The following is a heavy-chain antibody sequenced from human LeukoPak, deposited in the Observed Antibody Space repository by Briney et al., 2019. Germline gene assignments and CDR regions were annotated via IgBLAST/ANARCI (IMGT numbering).Heavy chain of an antibody. V-gene: IGHV4-61*08. CDR2: IYYSGST. Sequence: PSETLSLTCTVSGGSISSGGYYWSWIRQHPGKGLEWIGYIYYSGSTNYNPSLKSRVTISVDTSKNQFSLKLSSVTAADTAVYYCARGHTSITMVRGIIIEPYLDYWGQGTLVTVSS. CDR3: ARGHTSITMVRGIIIEPYLDY. D-gene: IGHD3-10*01. J-gene: IGHJ4*02. CDR1: GGSISSGGYY.